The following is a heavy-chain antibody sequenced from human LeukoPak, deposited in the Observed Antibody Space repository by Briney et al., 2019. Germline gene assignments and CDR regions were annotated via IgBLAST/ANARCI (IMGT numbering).Heavy chain of an antibody. V-gene: IGHV3-53*04. J-gene: IGHJ4*02. CDR3: ARGGPATTIDY. CDR1: GFTISNYY. Sequence: GGSLRLSCAASGFTISNYYMSWVRQAPGKGLEWVSVIYTGGNTYYTDAVKGRFTIPRHNSKNTLYLQMNNLRAEDTAVYYCARGGPATTIDYWGRGTLVTVSS. D-gene: IGHD1-1*01. CDR2: IYTGGNT.